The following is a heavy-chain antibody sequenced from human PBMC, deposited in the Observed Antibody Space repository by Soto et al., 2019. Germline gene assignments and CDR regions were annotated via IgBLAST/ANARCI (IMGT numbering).Heavy chain of an antibody. CDR3: AREVPSLYFDL. D-gene: IGHD1-1*01. V-gene: IGHV4-34*01. J-gene: IGHJ2*01. CDR1: GASFSDSY. CDR2: INHSGST. Sequence: QVRLQQWGAGLLKPSETLSLTCAVYGASFSDSYWNWIRQPPGKGLEWIGEINHSGSTIYNTSLESRVTRSLDTSRKQFTLKMRSATAADTAVYYCAREVPSLYFDLWGRGTPVTVSS.